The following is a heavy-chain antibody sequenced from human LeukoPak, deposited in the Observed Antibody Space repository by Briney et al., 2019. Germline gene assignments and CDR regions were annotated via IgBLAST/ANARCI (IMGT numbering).Heavy chain of an antibody. CDR3: ARSELPDCSSTSCYTPLFDY. J-gene: IGHJ4*02. D-gene: IGHD2-2*02. Sequence: AASVKVSCKASGGTFSSHAISWVRQAPGQGLEWMGGIIPIFGTANYAQKFQGRVTITADESTSTAYMELSSLRSEDTAVYYCARSELPDCSSTSCYTPLFDYWGQGTLVTVSS. V-gene: IGHV1-69*13. CDR1: GGTFSSHA. CDR2: IIPIFGTA.